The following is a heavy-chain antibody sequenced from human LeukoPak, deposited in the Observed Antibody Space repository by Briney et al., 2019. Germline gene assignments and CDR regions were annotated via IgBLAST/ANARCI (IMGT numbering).Heavy chain of an antibody. V-gene: IGHV4-4*07. CDR2: ICTSGST. D-gene: IGHD3-22*01. J-gene: IGHJ4*02. CDR3: ARGGYYYDSSGYYSLLN. CDR1: GGSISSYY. Sequence: PSETLSLTCTVSGGSISSYYWSWIRQPAGKGLEWIGRICTSGSTNYNPSLKSRVTMSVDTSKDQFSLKLSSVTAADTAVYYCARGGYYYDSSGYYSLLNWGQGTLVTVSS.